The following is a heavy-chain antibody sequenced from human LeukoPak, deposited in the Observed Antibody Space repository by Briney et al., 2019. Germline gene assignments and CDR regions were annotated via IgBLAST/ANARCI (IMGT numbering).Heavy chain of an antibody. J-gene: IGHJ4*02. V-gene: IGHV3-23*01. Sequence: GGSLRLSCAASGFTFNNYAMNWVRQAPGKGLEWVSGISYSGANTHYADSVKGRFTVSRDNSRNTLHLEMNCVRTEDTAVYYCAKVRDTSGWYYFDNGGQGTLVTVSS. CDR3: AKVRDTSGWYYFDN. CDR1: GFTFNNYA. CDR2: ISYSGANT. D-gene: IGHD6-19*01.